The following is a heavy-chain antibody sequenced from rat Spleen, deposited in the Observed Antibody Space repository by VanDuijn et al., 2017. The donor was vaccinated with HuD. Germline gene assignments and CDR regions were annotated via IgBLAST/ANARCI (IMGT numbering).Heavy chain of an antibody. CDR1: GFTFNDYW. Sequence: EVQLVESGGGLVQPGRSLKLSCVASGFTFNDYWMTWIRQAPKKGLEWVATISTSGSRTYYPDSVKGRFTLSRDNAKSSLYLQMNSLRSEDTATYFCARPLALNWFAYWGQGTLVTVSS. J-gene: IGHJ3*01. V-gene: IGHV5-31*01. D-gene: IGHD3-2*01. CDR3: ARPLALNWFAY. CDR2: ISTSGSRT.